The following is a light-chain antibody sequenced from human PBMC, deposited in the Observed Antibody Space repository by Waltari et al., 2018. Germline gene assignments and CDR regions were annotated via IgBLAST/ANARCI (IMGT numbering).Light chain of an antibody. Sequence: EIVLTQSPATLSLSPGERATLSCRASQSVSTYLAWYQQRPGQTPRLLIYDSSSRATGIPARFSGSGSETDFTLTISSLEPEDFAVYYCQQRYKWPLTFGGGSKVEI. V-gene: IGKV3-11*01. J-gene: IGKJ4*01. CDR3: QQRYKWPLT. CDR2: DSS. CDR1: QSVSTY.